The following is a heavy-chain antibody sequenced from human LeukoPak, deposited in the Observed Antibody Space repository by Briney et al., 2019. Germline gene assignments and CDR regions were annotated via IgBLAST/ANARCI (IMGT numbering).Heavy chain of an antibody. D-gene: IGHD3-22*01. J-gene: IGHJ4*02. Sequence: AGGSLRLSCAASGFTFTSYAISWVRQAPGKGLEWVSAISGSGGNAYYADSVKGRFTSSRDNSKNTLYLQMNGLRAEDTAVYYCAKSISSGSGAYYRGTFDYWGMGTLVTVSS. CDR1: GFTFTSYA. CDR3: AKSISSGSGAYYRGTFDY. V-gene: IGHV3-23*01. CDR2: ISGSGGNA.